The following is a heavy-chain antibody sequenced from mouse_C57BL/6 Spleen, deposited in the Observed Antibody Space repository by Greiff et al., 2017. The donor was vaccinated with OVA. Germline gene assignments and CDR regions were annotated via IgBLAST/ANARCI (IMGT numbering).Heavy chain of an antibody. CDR3: ARGLIYYGNYNAMDY. J-gene: IGHJ4*01. CDR2: IYPGDGDT. V-gene: IGHV1-82*01. CDR1: GYAFSSSW. D-gene: IGHD2-1*01. Sequence: QVQLQQSGPELVKPGASVKISCKASGYAFSSSWMNWVKQRPGKGLEWIGRIYPGDGDTNYNGKFKGKATLTADKSSSTAYMQLSSLTSEDSAVYSCARGLIYYGNYNAMDYWGQGTSVTVSS.